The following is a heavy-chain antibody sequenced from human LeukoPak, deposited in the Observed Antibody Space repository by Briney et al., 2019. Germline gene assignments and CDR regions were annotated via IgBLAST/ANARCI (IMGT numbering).Heavy chain of an antibody. CDR3: ARMSNGRSYYYYYMDV. J-gene: IGHJ6*03. CDR2: IYSSGNT. D-gene: IGHD2-8*01. Sequence: SETLSLTCTVPGGSISSFYWSWIRQPAGKGMEWIGRIYSSGNTNYNPSLKSRVTMSADTSKNQFSLKLSSVTAADTAVYYCARMSNGRSYYYYYMDVWGKGTTVTVSS. CDR1: GGSISSFY. V-gene: IGHV4-4*07.